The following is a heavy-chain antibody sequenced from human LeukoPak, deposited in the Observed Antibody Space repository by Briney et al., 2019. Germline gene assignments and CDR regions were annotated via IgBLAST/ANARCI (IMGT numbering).Heavy chain of an antibody. Sequence: PGGSLRLSCAASGFTFSSYAMSWVRQAPGKGLEWVSAISGSGGSTYYADSVKGRFTISRDSSKNTLYLQMNSLRAEDTAVYYCAKDQGYSSAWYSRDGFDMWGQGTMVTVSS. CDR2: ISGSGGST. CDR1: GFTFSSYA. CDR3: AKDQGYSSAWYSRDGFDM. J-gene: IGHJ3*02. D-gene: IGHD6-19*01. V-gene: IGHV3-23*01.